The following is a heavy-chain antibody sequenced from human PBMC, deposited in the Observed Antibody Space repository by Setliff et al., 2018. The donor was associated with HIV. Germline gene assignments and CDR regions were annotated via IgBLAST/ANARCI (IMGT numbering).Heavy chain of an antibody. V-gene: IGHV1-2*06. CDR2: INPNSGGT. CDR1: GYIFTNYY. Sequence: ASVKVSCKGSGYIFTNYYTHWVRQAPGQGLEWMGRINPNSGGTKYAQKFQGRVTMTTETSTSTAYMELRSLRSEDTAVYYCATEFPLSSPYYYDSSGYYYWGQGTLVTVSS. CDR3: ATEFPLSSPYYYDSSGYYY. D-gene: IGHD3-22*01. J-gene: IGHJ4*02.